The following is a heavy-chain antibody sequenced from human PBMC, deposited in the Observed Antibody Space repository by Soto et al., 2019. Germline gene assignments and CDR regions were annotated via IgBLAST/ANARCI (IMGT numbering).Heavy chain of an antibody. CDR2: ISAYNGNT. CDR1: GYMFISYG. D-gene: IGHD3-10*01. J-gene: IGHJ4*02. CDR3: VRDLDGSGSYYTDY. Sequence: ASVKVSCKASGYMFISYGISWVRQAPGQGLEWMGWISAYNGNTKYAQNLQGRVTMTTDTSTSTAYMEMRSLRSDDTAVYYCVRDLDGSGSYYTDYWGPGTLVTVSS. V-gene: IGHV1-18*01.